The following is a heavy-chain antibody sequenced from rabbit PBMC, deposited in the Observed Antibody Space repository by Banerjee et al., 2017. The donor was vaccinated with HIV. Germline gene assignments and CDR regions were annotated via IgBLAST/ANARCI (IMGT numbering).Heavy chain of an antibody. Sequence: QEQLKESGGGLVQPGGSLKLSCKASGFDFSNGYVMCWVRQAPGKGLEWIACITDADGSTYYATWAKGRFTISRASSTTVTLQMTSLTAADTATYFCARDAADYGNARDLWGPGTLVTVS. J-gene: IGHJ4*01. CDR2: ITDADGST. V-gene: IGHV1S45*01. CDR1: GFDFSNGYV. D-gene: IGHD6-1*01. CDR3: ARDAADYGNARDL.